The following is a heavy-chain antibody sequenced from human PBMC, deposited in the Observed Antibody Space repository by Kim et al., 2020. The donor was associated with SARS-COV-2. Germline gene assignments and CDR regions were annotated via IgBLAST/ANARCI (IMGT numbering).Heavy chain of an antibody. V-gene: IGHV4-34*01. CDR1: GGSFSGYY. D-gene: IGHD3-10*01. Sequence: SETLSLTCAVYGGSFSGYYWSWIRQPPGKGLEWIGEINHSGSTNYNPSLKSRVTISVDTSKNQFSLKLSSVTAADTAVYYCARGRYGSGSYYYYYYGMDVWGQGTTVTVSS. CDR2: INHSGST. CDR3: ARGRYGSGSYYYYYYGMDV. J-gene: IGHJ6*02.